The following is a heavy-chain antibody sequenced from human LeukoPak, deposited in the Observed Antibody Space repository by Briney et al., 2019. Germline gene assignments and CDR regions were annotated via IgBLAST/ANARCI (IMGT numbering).Heavy chain of an antibody. CDR3: ARGPGATPFDY. Sequence: GGSLRLSCAASGFTFSSYSMNWVRQAPGKGLEWVSSISSSSSYIYYADSVKGRFTISRDNAKNSLYLQMNSLRAEDTALYYCARGPGATPFDYWGQGTLVTVSS. V-gene: IGHV3-21*04. CDR2: ISSSSSYI. J-gene: IGHJ4*02. D-gene: IGHD1-26*01. CDR1: GFTFSSYS.